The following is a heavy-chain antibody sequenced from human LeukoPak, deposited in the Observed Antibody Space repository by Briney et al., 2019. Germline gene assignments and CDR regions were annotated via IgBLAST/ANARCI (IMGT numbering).Heavy chain of an antibody. V-gene: IGHV3-48*01. J-gene: IGHJ4*02. CDR2: ISSSSSTI. D-gene: IGHD2-2*01. Sequence: GGSLRLSCAASGFTFSSYSMNWVRQAPGKGVEWVSYISSSSSTIYYADSVKGRFTISRDNAKNSLYLQMNSLRAEDTAVYYCVSCGTTTCIIRFDHWGQGTLVTVSS. CDR1: GFTFSSYS. CDR3: VSCGTTTCIIRFDH.